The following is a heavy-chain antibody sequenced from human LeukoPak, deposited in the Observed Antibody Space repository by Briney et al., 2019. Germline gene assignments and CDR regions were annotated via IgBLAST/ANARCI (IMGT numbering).Heavy chain of an antibody. D-gene: IGHD1-1*01. CDR2: SRNKGNSYST. Sequence: HPGRSLRLSCAASGLTAGDYYMDWVRQTPGKGLAWVGRSRNKGNSYSTDFAATVKGRFTISRDESKNSLFLQMNGLKIEDTAVYYCVRVQTGGAFDIWGQGTMVTVST. CDR3: VRVQTGGAFDI. V-gene: IGHV3-72*01. J-gene: IGHJ3*02. CDR1: GLTAGDYY.